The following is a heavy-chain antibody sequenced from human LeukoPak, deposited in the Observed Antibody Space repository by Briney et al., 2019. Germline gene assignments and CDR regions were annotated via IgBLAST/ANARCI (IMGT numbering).Heavy chain of an antibody. CDR2: IYSGGST. V-gene: IGHV3-66*01. CDR1: GFTVSSNY. J-gene: IGHJ4*02. D-gene: IGHD3-10*01. Sequence: GGSLRLSCAASGFTVSSNYMSWVHQAPGKGLEWVSVIYSGGSTYYADSVKGRFTISRDNSKNTLYLQMNSLRAEDTAVYYCARGHRMVRGVISGQYYFDYWGQGTLVTVSS. CDR3: ARGHRMVRGVISGQYYFDY.